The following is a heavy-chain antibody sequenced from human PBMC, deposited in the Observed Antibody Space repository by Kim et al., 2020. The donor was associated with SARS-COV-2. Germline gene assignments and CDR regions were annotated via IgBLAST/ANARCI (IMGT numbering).Heavy chain of an antibody. J-gene: IGHJ6*02. V-gene: IGHV4-31*03. D-gene: IGHD1-26*01. CDR2: IYYSGST. CDR1: GGSISSGGYY. CDR3: ARDRGDAVERWGWESRGDLGGMDV. Sequence: SETLSLTCTVSGGSISSGGYYWSWIRQHPGKGLEWIGYIYYSGSTYYNPSLKSRVTISVDTSKNQFSLKLSSVTAADTAVYYCARDRGDAVERWGWESRGDLGGMDVWGQGTTVTVSS.